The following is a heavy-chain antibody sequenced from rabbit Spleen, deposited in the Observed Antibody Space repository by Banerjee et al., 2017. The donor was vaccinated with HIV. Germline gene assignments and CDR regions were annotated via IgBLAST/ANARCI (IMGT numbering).Heavy chain of an antibody. D-gene: IGHD1-1*01. V-gene: IGHV1S45*01. CDR3: ARDLAGAIGWNFYL. CDR1: GFSFSNKAV. CDR2: INAVTGKA. Sequence: QEQLVESGGGLVRPEGSLKLSCTASGFSFSNKAVMCWVRQAPGKGLQWIACINAVTGKAVYATWAKGRFTFSKTSSTTVTLQMTSLTAADTATYFCARDLAGAIGWNFYLWGQGTLVTVS. J-gene: IGHJ4*01.